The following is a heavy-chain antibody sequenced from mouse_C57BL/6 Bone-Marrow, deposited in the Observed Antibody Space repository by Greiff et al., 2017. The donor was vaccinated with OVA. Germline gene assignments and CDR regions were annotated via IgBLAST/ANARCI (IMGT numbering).Heavy chain of an antibody. CDR3: ARGYYGSRSYWYFDV. J-gene: IGHJ1*03. D-gene: IGHD1-1*01. Sequence: QVQLKQPGAELVKPGASVKLSCKASGYTFTSYWMHWVKQRPGQGLEWIGMIHPNSGSTNYNEKFKSKATLTVDKSSGTAYMQLSSLTSEDSAVYYCARGYYGSRSYWYFDVWGTGTTVTVSS. CDR1: GYTFTSYW. V-gene: IGHV1-64*01. CDR2: IHPNSGST.